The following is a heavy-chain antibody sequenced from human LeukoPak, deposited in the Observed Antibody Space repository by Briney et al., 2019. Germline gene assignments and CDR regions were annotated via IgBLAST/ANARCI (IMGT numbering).Heavy chain of an antibody. D-gene: IGHD4-17*01. CDR1: GFTFSSYA. V-gene: IGHV3-23*01. CDR3: AKGLRSQYFQH. Sequence: GGSLRLSCAASGFTFSSYAMSWVRQAPGKGLEWVSAISGSGGSTYYADSVKGRFTVSRDNSKNTLYLQMNSLRAEDTAVYYCAKGLRSQYFQHWGQGTLVTVSS. J-gene: IGHJ1*01. CDR2: ISGSGGST.